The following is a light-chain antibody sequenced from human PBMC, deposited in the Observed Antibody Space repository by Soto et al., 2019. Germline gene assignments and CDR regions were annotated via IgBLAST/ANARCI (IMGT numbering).Light chain of an antibody. CDR1: SNNVGGYDD. CDR3: CSYAGPLSYV. J-gene: IGLJ1*01. V-gene: IGLV2-11*01. Sequence: QSALAQPRSVSGSPGQSVTISCTGTSNNVGGYDDVSWYQQHPGKAPKFIIYDVSQRPSGVPDRFSGSKSGNTASLTISGLQAEDEADYYCCSYAGPLSYVFGTGTKVTVL. CDR2: DVS.